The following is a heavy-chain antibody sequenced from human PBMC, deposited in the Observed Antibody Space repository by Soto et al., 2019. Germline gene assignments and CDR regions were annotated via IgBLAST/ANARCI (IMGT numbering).Heavy chain of an antibody. CDR2: IIPIFGTA. V-gene: IGHV1-69*13. CDR1: GGTFSSYA. J-gene: IGHJ6*02. Sequence: SVKVSCKASGGTFSSYAISWVRQAPGQGLEWMGGIIPIFGTANYAQKFQGRVTITADESTSTAYMELSSLRSEDTAVYYCASGHCSGGSCYSGGENYGMDVWGQGTTVTVSS. CDR3: ASGHCSGGSCYSGGENYGMDV. D-gene: IGHD2-15*01.